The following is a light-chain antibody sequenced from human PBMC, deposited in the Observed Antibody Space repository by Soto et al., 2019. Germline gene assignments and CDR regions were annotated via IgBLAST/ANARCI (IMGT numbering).Light chain of an antibody. Sequence: EIVLTQSPGTLSLSPGEGATLSCRASQSVTSSHLAWYQQKPGQAPRALIFGASRRHTGIPDRFSGSGSGTDFTLTISRLEPEDFAVYYCQQYGSSPITFGQGTRVENK. CDR3: QQYGSSPIT. CDR2: GAS. J-gene: IGKJ5*01. CDR1: QSVTSSH. V-gene: IGKV3-20*01.